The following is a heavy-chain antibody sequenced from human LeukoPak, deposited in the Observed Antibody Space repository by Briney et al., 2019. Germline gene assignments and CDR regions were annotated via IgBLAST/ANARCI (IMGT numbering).Heavy chain of an antibody. J-gene: IGHJ6*03. V-gene: IGHV3-21*01. CDR2: ISATSKYI. CDR1: GFTFSSYT. Sequence: GGSLRPSCTASGFTFSSYTMNWVRQAPGKGLEWVSSISATSKYIYYAPSVRGRFTISRDNAKNSLYLQMNSLRADDTAVYFCARDESSSWIRVLDYYYLDVWGKGTTVTVSS. D-gene: IGHD6-13*01. CDR3: ARDESSSWIRVLDYYYLDV.